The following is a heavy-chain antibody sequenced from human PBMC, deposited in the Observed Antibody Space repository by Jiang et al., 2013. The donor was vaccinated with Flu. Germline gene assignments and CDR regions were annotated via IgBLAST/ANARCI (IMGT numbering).Heavy chain of an antibody. D-gene: IGHD3-9*01. Sequence: GPGLVKPSETLSLTCTVSGGSVSSGSYYWSWIRQPPGKGLEWIGYIYYSGSTNYNPSLKSRVTISVDTSKNQFSLKLSSVTAADTAVYYCARSAHTYYDILTGWLYNWFDPWGRGNPGHRLL. V-gene: IGHV4-61*01. CDR3: ARSAHTYYDILTGWLYNWFDP. J-gene: IGHJ5*02. CDR2: IYYSGST. CDR1: GGSVSSGSYY.